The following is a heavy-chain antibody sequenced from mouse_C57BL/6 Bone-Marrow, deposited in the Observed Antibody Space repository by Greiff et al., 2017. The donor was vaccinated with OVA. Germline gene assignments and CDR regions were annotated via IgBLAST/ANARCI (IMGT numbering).Heavy chain of an antibody. CDR3: ARDTTVVNWYFDV. J-gene: IGHJ1*03. CDR1: GFTFSDYG. V-gene: IGHV5-17*01. Sequence: EVQVVASGGGLVKPGGSLKLSCAASGFTFSDYGMHWVRQAPEKGLEWVAYISSGSSTIYYADTVKGRFTISRDNAKNTLFLQMTSLRSEDTAMYYCARDTTVVNWYFDVWGTGTTVTVSS. D-gene: IGHD1-1*01. CDR2: ISSGSSTI.